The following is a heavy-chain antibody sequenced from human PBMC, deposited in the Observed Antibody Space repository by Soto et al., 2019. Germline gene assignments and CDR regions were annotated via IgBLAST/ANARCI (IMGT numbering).Heavy chain of an antibody. J-gene: IGHJ6*03. V-gene: IGHV3-30*03. CDR3: ARGEVAGLVLYYYMDV. CDR2: ISSNGNNK. Sequence: GGSLRLSCAASGFTCSNYTMHWVRQAPGKGLEWMAVISSNGNNKYYAGSVKGRFTISRDNSNNTLYLQMNSLRAEDTAVYYCARGEVAGLVLYYYMDVWGKGTTVTVSS. CDR1: GFTCSNYT. D-gene: IGHD6-19*01.